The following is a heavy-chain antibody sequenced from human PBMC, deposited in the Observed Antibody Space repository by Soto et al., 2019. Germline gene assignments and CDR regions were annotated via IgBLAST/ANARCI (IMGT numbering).Heavy chain of an antibody. CDR1: GGTFSSYT. J-gene: IGHJ4*02. CDR2: IIPILGTA. D-gene: IGHD2-15*01. V-gene: IGHV1-69*08. CDR3: ARDAYSGYDWQYCSGGSCAPALDY. Sequence: GASVKVSCKASGGTFSSYTISWVRQAPGQGLEWMGRIIPILGTANYAQKFQGRVTITADESTSTAYMELSSLRSEDTAVYYCARDAYSGYDWQYCSGGSCAPALDYWGQGTLVTVSS.